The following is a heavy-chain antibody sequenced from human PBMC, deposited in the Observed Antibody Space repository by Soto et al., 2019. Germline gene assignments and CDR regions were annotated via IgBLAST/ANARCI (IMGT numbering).Heavy chain of an antibody. CDR3: AGIATRLEYYYGIDV. D-gene: IGHD6-6*01. CDR1: GFTVSIYA. CDR2: ISGSGGST. Sequence: GALTLSCAAAGFTVSIYAMSLVRQTRGKGLEWVSAISGSGGSTYYADSVKGRFTISRDNSKNTLYLQMGSLRAEDTAVYYCAGIATRLEYYYGIDVWGQGTTVTVSS. V-gene: IGHV3-23*01. J-gene: IGHJ6*02.